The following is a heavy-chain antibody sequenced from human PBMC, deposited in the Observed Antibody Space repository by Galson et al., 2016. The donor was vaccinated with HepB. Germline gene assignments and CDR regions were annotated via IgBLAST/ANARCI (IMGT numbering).Heavy chain of an antibody. Sequence: SLRLSCAASGLTFRNYAMSWVRQAPGEGLELVSAINGGGYNTYYADSVKGRFTISRDNSKNTFYLQMSSLGVEDTAVYLCAKGSAMQDYWGQGTLVTGSS. CDR3: AKGSAMQDY. CDR1: GLTFRNYA. J-gene: IGHJ4*02. V-gene: IGHV3-23*01. CDR2: INGGGYNT. D-gene: IGHD5-18*01.